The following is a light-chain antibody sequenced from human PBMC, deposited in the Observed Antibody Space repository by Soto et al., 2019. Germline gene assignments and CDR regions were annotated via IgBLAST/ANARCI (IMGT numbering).Light chain of an antibody. Sequence: EIVMTQSPATLSVSPGEGATLSCRASQGIGSTLAWYQHKPGQTPRLLIYDASTRATGVPVRFSGSGSGTEFTLTINSLQSEDVAVYYCQRYNNWPLTFGGGTKVESK. J-gene: IGKJ4*01. CDR1: QGIGST. CDR3: QRYNNWPLT. CDR2: DAS. V-gene: IGKV3-15*01.